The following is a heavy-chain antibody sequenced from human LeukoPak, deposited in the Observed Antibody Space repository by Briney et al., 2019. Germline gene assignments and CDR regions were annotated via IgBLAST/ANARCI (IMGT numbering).Heavy chain of an antibody. Sequence: PGGSLRLSCAASGFTFSSYSMNWVRQAPGKGLEWVSSISSSSSYIYYADSVKGRFPISRDNAKNSLYLQMNSLRAEDTAVYYCARDLDPIVGANVDYWGQGTLVTVSS. CDR3: ARDLDPIVGANVDY. CDR1: GFTFSSYS. J-gene: IGHJ4*02. D-gene: IGHD1-26*01. CDR2: ISSSSSYI. V-gene: IGHV3-21*01.